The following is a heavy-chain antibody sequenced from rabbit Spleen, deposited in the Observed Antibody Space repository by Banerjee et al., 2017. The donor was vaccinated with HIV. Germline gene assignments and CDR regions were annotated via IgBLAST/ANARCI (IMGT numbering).Heavy chain of an antibody. CDR1: GFFFSDRDV. D-gene: IGHD7-1*01. CDR2: INTATGKA. V-gene: IGHV1S45*01. J-gene: IGHJ6*01. Sequence: QEQLEESGGGLVKPEGSLTLTCKASGFFFSDRDVMCWVRQAPGKGLEWIACINTATGKAVYASWAKGRFTISKTSSTTVTLQMTSLTVADTATYFCARDTGTSFSSYGMDLWGPGTLVTVS. CDR3: ARDTGTSFSSYGMDL.